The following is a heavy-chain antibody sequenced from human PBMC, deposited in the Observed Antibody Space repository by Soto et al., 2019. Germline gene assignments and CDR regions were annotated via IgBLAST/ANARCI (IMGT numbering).Heavy chain of an antibody. CDR1: GYTFTSYY. Sequence: GASVKVSCKASGYTFTSYYMHWARQAPGQGLEWMGIINPSGGSTSYAQKFQGRVTMTRDTSTSTVYMELSSLRSEDTAVYYCARDPSAHLLEWLLNYYYYGMDVWGQGTTVTVSS. CDR3: ARDPSAHLLEWLLNYYYYGMDV. J-gene: IGHJ6*02. D-gene: IGHD3-3*01. CDR2: INPSGGST. V-gene: IGHV1-46*01.